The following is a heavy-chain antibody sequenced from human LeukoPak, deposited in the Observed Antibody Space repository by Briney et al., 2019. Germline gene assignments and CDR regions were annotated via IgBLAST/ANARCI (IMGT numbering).Heavy chain of an antibody. CDR1: GFTFSNAW. D-gene: IGHD3-22*01. CDR2: IYYNGST. Sequence: GSLRLSCAASGFTFSNAWMSWIRQSPGKGLEWIGHIYYNGSTHYKPSLKSRVTISVGSSKTQFSLKLTSVTAADAAVYYCARLRDYESSGYYPPHFDSWGQGTLVTVSS. V-gene: IGHV4-59*08. CDR3: ARLRDYESSGYYPPHFDS. J-gene: IGHJ4*02.